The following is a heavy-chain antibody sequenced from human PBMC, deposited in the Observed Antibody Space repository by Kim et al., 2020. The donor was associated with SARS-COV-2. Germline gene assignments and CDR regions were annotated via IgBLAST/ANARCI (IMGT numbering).Heavy chain of an antibody. CDR1: GYTFTSYD. J-gene: IGHJ4*02. D-gene: IGHD3-9*01. CDR3: ARGVRTISNYDY. CDR2: MNPNIGNA. Sequence: ASVKVSCKASGYTFTSYDLNWVRQATGQGLEWMGWMNPNIGNAGYAQKFQGRVTMTMDPSITTAYMELISLRSEDTAVYYCARGVRTISNYDYWGQGTLVTVSS. V-gene: IGHV1-8*01.